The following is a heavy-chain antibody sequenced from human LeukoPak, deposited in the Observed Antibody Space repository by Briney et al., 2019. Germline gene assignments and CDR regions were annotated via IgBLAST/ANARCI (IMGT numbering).Heavy chain of an antibody. Sequence: PGGSLRLSCAASGFTFSDAWMNWVRQAPGKGLEWVARIKSKVHGGTTDYAAPVNGRFTISRDDSENKLYLQMNSLKSVDSGVYYCSGHMTSADFWGQGTLVTVSS. D-gene: IGHD4-11*01. V-gene: IGHV3-15*01. CDR1: GFTFSDAW. CDR3: SGHMTSADF. J-gene: IGHJ4*02. CDR2: IKSKVHGGTT.